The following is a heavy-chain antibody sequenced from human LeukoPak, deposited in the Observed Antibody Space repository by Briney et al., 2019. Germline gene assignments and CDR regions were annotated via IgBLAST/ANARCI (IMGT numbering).Heavy chain of an antibody. CDR1: GGSISSGDYY. Sequence: PSQTLSLTCTVSGGSISSGDYYWSWIRQPPGKGLEWIGYIYYSGSTYYNPSLKSRVTISVDTSKNQFSLKLSSVTAADTAVYYCARDLRWDNTAMVSNLFDPWGQGTLVTVSS. V-gene: IGHV4-30-4*01. CDR3: ARDLRWDNTAMVSNLFDP. CDR2: IYYSGST. D-gene: IGHD5-18*01. J-gene: IGHJ5*02.